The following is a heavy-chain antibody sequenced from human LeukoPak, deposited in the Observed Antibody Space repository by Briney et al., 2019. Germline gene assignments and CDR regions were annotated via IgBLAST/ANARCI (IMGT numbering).Heavy chain of an antibody. CDR2: ISYDGSNK. CDR1: GFTFSSYG. J-gene: IGHJ3*02. V-gene: IGHV3-30*03. D-gene: IGHD3-22*01. CDR3: ARETYYYDSSGYYPDAFDI. Sequence: PGGSLRLSCAASGFTFSSYGMHWVRQAPGKGLEWVAVISYDGSNKYYADSVKGRFTISRDNSKNTLYLQMNSLGAEDTAVYYCARETYYYDSSGYYPDAFDIWGQGTMVTVSS.